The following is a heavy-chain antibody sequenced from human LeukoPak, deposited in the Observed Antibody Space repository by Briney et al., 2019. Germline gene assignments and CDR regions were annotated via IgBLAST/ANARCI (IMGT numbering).Heavy chain of an antibody. Sequence: SEALSLTCTVSGGSISNYYWTWIRQPPGKGLEWIGFISYSGNTNYNPSLKSRVTISLDTSKNQFSLKLISVTAADTAVYYCARGVGSGYTDYWGQGALVTVSS. CDR3: ARGVGSGYTDY. CDR1: GGSISNYY. D-gene: IGHD3-22*01. J-gene: IGHJ4*02. CDR2: ISYSGNT. V-gene: IGHV4-59*01.